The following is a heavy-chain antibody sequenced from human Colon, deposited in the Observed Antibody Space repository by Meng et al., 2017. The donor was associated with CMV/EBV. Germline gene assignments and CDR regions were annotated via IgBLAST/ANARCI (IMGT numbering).Heavy chain of an antibody. D-gene: IGHD2-15*01. CDR1: GYRFSAYA. CDR2: NNPLTGDS. CDR3: AKDSPLGFCRGGTCYFED. V-gene: IGHV1-2*02. J-gene: IGHJ4*02. Sequence: ASVKVSCKATGYRFSAYAINWFRQAPGQGPEWMGWNNPLTGDSNYAQNFQGRVTMAGDSSTSTAYMELNRLTSDDTGVYFCAKDSPLGFCRGGTCYFEDWGQGTLVTVSS.